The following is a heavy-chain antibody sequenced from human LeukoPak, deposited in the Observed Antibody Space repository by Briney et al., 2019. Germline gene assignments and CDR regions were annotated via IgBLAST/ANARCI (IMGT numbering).Heavy chain of an antibody. CDR2: IYHSGST. J-gene: IGHJ5*02. CDR3: ARHDKEYYYGSGSYKGPNWFDP. CDR1: GGSISSSNW. Sequence: SGTLSLTCAVSGGSISSSNWWSWVRQPPGKGLEWIGEIYHSGSTNHNPSLKSRVTISVDTSKNQFSLKLSSVTAADTAAYCCARHDKEYYYGSGSYKGPNWFDPWGQGTLVTVSS. D-gene: IGHD3-10*01. V-gene: IGHV4-4*01.